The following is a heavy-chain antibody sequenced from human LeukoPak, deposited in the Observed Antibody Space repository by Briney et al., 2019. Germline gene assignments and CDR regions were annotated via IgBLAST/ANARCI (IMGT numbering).Heavy chain of an antibody. V-gene: IGHV1-24*01. CDR1: GYTLTELS. Sequence: ASVKVSCKVSGYTLTELSMHWVRQAPGKGLEWMGGFDPEDGETIYAQKFQGRATMTEDTSTDTAYMELSSLRSEDTAVYYCATANYYDSSGLFDYWGQGTLVTVSS. J-gene: IGHJ4*02. CDR3: ATANYYDSSGLFDY. CDR2: FDPEDGET. D-gene: IGHD3-22*01.